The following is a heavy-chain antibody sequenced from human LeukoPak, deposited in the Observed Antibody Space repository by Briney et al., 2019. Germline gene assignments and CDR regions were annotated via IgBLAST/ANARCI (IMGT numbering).Heavy chain of an antibody. CDR1: GXSISSSSYY. D-gene: IGHD3-10*01. Sequence: SETLSLTCTVSGXSISSSSYYWGWIRQPPGKGLEWIGSIYYSGSTYYSQSLKSRVTISVDTSKNQFSLKLSSVTAADTAVYYCARHLTYGSGSYYDPFDYWGQGTLVTVSS. CDR2: IYYSGST. CDR3: ARHLTYGSGSYYDPFDY. J-gene: IGHJ4*02. V-gene: IGHV4-39*01.